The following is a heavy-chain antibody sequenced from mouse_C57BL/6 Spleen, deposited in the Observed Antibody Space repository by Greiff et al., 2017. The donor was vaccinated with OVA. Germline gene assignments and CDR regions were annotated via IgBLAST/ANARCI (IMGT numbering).Heavy chain of an antibody. CDR1: GYAFSSSW. CDR2: IYPGDGDT. V-gene: IGHV1-82*01. J-gene: IGHJ4*01. Sequence: QVQLKESGPELVKPGASVKISCKASGYAFSSSWMNWVKQRPGKGLEWIGRIYPGDGDTNYNGKFKGKATLTADKSSSTAYMQRSSLTSEDSAVYFCARVIYYDYDGYAMDYWGQGTSVTVSS. D-gene: IGHD2-4*01. CDR3: ARVIYYDYDGYAMDY.